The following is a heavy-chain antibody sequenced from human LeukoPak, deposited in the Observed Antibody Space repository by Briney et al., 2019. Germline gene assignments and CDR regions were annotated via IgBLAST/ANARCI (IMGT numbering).Heavy chain of an antibody. D-gene: IGHD3-10*01. Sequence: ASVKVSCKASGYTFTSYAMNWVRQAPGQGLEWMGWINTNTGNPTYAQGFTGRFVFSLDTSVSTAYLQISSLKAEDTAVYYCARERGLWFGELLPNYYYGMDVWGQGTTVTVSS. J-gene: IGHJ6*02. CDR3: ARERGLWFGELLPNYYYGMDV. V-gene: IGHV7-4-1*02. CDR1: GYTFTSYA. CDR2: INTNTGNP.